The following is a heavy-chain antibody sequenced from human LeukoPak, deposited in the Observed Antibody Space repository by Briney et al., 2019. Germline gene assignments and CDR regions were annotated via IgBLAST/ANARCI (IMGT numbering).Heavy chain of an antibody. J-gene: IGHJ3*02. CDR1: GFTFDDYA. V-gene: IGHV3-9*01. CDR3: AKDGYCSSTSCYRVAFDI. CDR2: ISWNSGSI. D-gene: IGHD2-2*01. Sequence: GGSLRLSCAASGFTFDDYAMHWVRHAPGKGLEWVSGISWNSGSIGYADSVKGRFTISRDNAKNSLYLQMNSLRAEDTALYYCAKDGYCSSTSCYRVAFDIWGQGTMVTVSS.